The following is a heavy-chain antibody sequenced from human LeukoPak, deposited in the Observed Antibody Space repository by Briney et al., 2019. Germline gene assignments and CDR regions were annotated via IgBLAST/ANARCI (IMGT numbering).Heavy chain of an antibody. CDR1: GFTFSNYG. CDR3: AKDRGIAAAYYFMDV. J-gene: IGHJ6*03. Sequence: GGSLRLSCAASGFTFSNYGMHWVRQAPGKGLEWVAFIPYDGSNEYYADSVKGRFTISRDNSKNTLYLEMNSLRAEDTAMYYCAKDRGIAAAYYFMDVWGKGTTVTVSS. D-gene: IGHD6-13*01. V-gene: IGHV3-30*02. CDR2: IPYDGSNE.